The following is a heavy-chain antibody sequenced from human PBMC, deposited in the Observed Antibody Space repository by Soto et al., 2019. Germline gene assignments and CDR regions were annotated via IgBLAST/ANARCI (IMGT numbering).Heavy chain of an antibody. CDR1: GYTFTSYG. D-gene: IGHD3-10*01. CDR2: ISAYNGNT. J-gene: IGHJ6*02. Sequence: ASVKVSCKASGYTFTSYGISWVRQAPGQGLEWMGWISAYNGNTNYAQKLQGRVTMTTDTSTSTAYMELRSLRSDDTAVYYCARVMVRGVPPRIYYYGMDAWGQGTTVTVSS. V-gene: IGHV1-18*01. CDR3: ARVMVRGVPPRIYYYGMDA.